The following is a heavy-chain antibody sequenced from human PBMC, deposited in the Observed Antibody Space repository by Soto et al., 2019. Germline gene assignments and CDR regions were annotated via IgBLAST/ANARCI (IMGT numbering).Heavy chain of an antibody. Sequence: SETLSLTCTVSGGSISSSSYYWGWIRQPPGKGLEWIGSIYYSGSTYYNPSLKSRVTISVDTPKNQFSLKLSSVTAADTAVYYCASLDFWSGYYRDFDYWGQGTLVTVSS. D-gene: IGHD3-3*01. CDR1: GGSISSSSYY. CDR3: ASLDFWSGYYRDFDY. J-gene: IGHJ4*02. V-gene: IGHV4-39*01. CDR2: IYYSGST.